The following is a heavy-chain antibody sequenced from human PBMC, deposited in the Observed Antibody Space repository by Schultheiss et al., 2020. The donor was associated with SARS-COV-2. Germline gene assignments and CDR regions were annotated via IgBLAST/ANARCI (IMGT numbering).Heavy chain of an antibody. D-gene: IGHD1-14*01. CDR2: IYHSGST. V-gene: IGHV4-38-2*01. CDR3: ARDSPRILGNYYYYGMDV. Sequence: GSLRLSCAVSGYSISSGYYWGWIRQPPGKGLEWIGEIYHSGSTNYNPSLKSRVTISVDKSKNQFSLKLSSVTAADTAVYYCARDSPRILGNYYYYGMDVWGQGTMVTVSS. J-gene: IGHJ6*02. CDR1: GYSISSGYY.